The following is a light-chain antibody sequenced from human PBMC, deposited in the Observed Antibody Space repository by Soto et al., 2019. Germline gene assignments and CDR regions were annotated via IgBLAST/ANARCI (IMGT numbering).Light chain of an antibody. Sequence: VMTQSPATLSLSPGEIRTLSCLGSETVATNLAWYQQKPGQAPRLLLSGASTRAAGVSDRFRGSGSGTEFTLTISSLRSEDSAIYYCQQYFEWPPMTFGQGTKVDI. CDR1: ETVATN. V-gene: IGKV3-15*01. CDR2: GAS. J-gene: IGKJ1*01. CDR3: QQYFEWPPMT.